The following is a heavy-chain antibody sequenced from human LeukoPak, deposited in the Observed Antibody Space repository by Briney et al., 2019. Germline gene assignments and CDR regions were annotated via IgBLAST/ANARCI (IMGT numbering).Heavy chain of an antibody. J-gene: IGHJ3*02. D-gene: IGHD6-13*01. CDR3: ARYQTPIAAAGSRYAFDI. V-gene: IGHV4-59*01. Sequence: KFSETLSLTCTVSGGSISSYYWSWIRQPPGKGLEWIGYIYYSGSTNYNPSLKSRVTMSVDTSKNQFSLKLSSVTAADTAVYYCARYQTPIAAAGSRYAFDIWGQGTMVTVSS. CDR1: GGSISSYY. CDR2: IYYSGST.